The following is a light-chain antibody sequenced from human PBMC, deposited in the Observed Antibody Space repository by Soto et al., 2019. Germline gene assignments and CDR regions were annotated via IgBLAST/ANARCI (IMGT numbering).Light chain of an antibody. CDR1: QRVSSN. CDR2: GAS. CDR3: QQYNNWRQT. J-gene: IGKJ2*01. V-gene: IGKV3-15*01. Sequence: EIVMTQSTATLSVSPGERATLSCRASQRVSSNLAWYQQKPGQAPRHLIYGASTRATGIPARLSGSGSGTEVTLTISSLQSEDFAFYYCQQYNNWRQTFGQGTKLEIK.